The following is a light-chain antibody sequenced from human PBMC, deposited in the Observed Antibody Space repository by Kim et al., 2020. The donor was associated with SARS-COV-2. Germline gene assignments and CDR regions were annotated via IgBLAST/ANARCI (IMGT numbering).Light chain of an antibody. J-gene: IGLJ3*02. Sequence: ELTQPPSASGTPGQRVTISCSGSSSDIGSNTVTWYRHLLGTAPKLLLYSNSQRPSGVTDRFSGSKSGTSASLAISGLQSEDEADYYCAAWDDSLEGWVFGGGTQLTVL. CDR1: SSDIGSNT. CDR2: SNS. CDR3: AAWDDSLEGWV. V-gene: IGLV1-44*01.